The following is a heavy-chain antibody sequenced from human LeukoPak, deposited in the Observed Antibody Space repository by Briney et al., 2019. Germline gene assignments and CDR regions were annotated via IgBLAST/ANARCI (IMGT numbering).Heavy chain of an antibody. CDR3: AKDRGLIAYYFDY. J-gene: IGHJ4*02. Sequence: GSLRLSCAASGFTFSSYAMSWVRQAPGKGLEWVALISYDGSDKYYADSVKGRFTISRDNSKNTLYLQMNSLRAEDTAVYYCAKDRGLIAYYFDYWGQGTLVTVSS. V-gene: IGHV3-30*18. D-gene: IGHD3-16*01. CDR1: GFTFSSYA. CDR2: ISYDGSDK.